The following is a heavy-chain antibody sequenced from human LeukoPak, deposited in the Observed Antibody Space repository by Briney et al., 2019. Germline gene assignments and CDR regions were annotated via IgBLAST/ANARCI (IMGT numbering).Heavy chain of an antibody. Sequence: ASVKVSCKASGYTFTSYDINWVRQATGQGLEWMGWMNPSSGNTGYAQKFQGRVTMTRNTSISTAYMELSSLRSEDTAVYYCARLGYSSGWRYFDYWGQGTLVTVSS. CDR3: ARLGYSSGWRYFDY. CDR1: GYTFTSYD. CDR2: MNPSSGNT. D-gene: IGHD6-19*01. V-gene: IGHV1-8*01. J-gene: IGHJ4*02.